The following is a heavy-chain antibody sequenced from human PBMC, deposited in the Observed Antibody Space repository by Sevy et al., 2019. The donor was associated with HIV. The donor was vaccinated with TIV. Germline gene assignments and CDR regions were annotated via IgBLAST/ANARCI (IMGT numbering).Heavy chain of an antibody. Sequence: GGSLRLSCAASGFTFSNYAMHWVRQAPGKGLEWVAVISYDGSNKFNADSVKGRFTISRDNSKNTLYLQMNSLRAEDTAVYYCARGGYYDILTGYYGPNFDYWGQGTLVTVSS. V-gene: IGHV3-30-3*01. D-gene: IGHD3-9*01. CDR3: ARGGYYDILTGYYGPNFDY. CDR2: ISYDGSNK. CDR1: GFTFSNYA. J-gene: IGHJ4*02.